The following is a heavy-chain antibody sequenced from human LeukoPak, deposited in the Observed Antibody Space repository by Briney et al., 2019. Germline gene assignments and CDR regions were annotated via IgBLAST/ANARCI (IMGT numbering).Heavy chain of an antibody. D-gene: IGHD6-13*01. CDR3: ANQFSRYSSSWYESYYFDY. J-gene: IGHJ4*02. Sequence: PGGSLRLSCAASGFTFSSYAMSWVRQAPGKGLEWVSAISGSGGSTYYVDSVKGRFTISRDNSKNTLYLQMNSLRAEDTAVYYCANQFSRYSSSWYESYYFDYWGQGTLVTVSS. CDR2: ISGSGGST. V-gene: IGHV3-23*01. CDR1: GFTFSSYA.